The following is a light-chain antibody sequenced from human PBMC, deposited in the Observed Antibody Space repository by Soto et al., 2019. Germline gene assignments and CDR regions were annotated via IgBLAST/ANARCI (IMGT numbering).Light chain of an antibody. CDR1: QSVSIY. CDR3: QQRSNWPWT. CDR2: DAS. Sequence: EIVLTQSPATLSLSPGERATLSCRASQSVSIYLAWYQQKPGQAPSLLIYDASNRATGIPARFSGSGSGTDVTLTISSLEPEDFAVYYCQQRSNWPWTFGQGTKVEIK. J-gene: IGKJ1*01. V-gene: IGKV3-11*01.